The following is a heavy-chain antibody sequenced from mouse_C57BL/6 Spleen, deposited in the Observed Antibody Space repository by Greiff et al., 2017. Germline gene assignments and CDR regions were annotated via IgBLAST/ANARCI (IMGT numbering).Heavy chain of an antibody. CDR2: INPNNGGT. CDR1: GYTFTDYN. J-gene: IGHJ3*01. V-gene: IGHV1-22*01. Sequence: VQLKQSGPELVKPGASVKMSCKASGYTFTDYNMHWVKQSHGKSLEWIGYINPNNGGTSYNQKFKGKATLTVNKPSSTAYMELRSLTSEESAVYYCARENWDEGWFAYWGQGTLVTVSA. CDR3: ARENWDEGWFAY. D-gene: IGHD4-1*01.